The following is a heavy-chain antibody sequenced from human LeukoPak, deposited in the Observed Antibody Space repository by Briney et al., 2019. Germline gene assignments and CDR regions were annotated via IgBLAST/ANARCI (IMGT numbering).Heavy chain of an antibody. J-gene: IGHJ4*02. CDR1: SGSINSGDYY. Sequence: PSQTLSLNCTVSSGSINSGDYYWSWIRQPPGRVLEWIGYIYYSGSTYYNPSLKSRVTISVDTSKNQFSLKLSSVTAADTAVYYCARGGDYGGKSETDYWGQGTLVTVSS. CDR2: IYYSGST. CDR3: ARGGDYGGKSETDY. D-gene: IGHD4-23*01. V-gene: IGHV4-30-4*08.